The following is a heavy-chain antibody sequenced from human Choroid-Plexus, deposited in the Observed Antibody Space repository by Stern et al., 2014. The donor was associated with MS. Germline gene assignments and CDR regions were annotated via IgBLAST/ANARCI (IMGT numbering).Heavy chain of an antibody. D-gene: IGHD2/OR15-2a*01. CDR2: VSHDGSYK. V-gene: IGHV3-30*18. CDR1: GFTFGSCA. Sequence: VQLLESGRGVVQPGRPLRLSCVASGFTFGSCAMHWVRQAPRKGLEWVWGVSHDGSYKYYAYSVKGRFTISRDKSQNTLYMQMSSLRPEDTAVYYCAKDRQYLTYFFDHWGQGSLVTVSS. J-gene: IGHJ5*02. CDR3: AKDRQYLTYFFDH.